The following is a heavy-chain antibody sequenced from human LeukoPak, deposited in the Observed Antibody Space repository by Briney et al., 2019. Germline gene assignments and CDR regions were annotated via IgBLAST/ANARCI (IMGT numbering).Heavy chain of an antibody. CDR2: INPNSGGT. D-gene: IGHD2-2*03. Sequence: ASVKVSCKASGYTFTGYYMHWVRQAPGQGLEWMGWINPNSGGTNYAQKFQGRVTMTRDTSISTAYMELSRLRSDDTAVYYCARDPVGYCSSTSCMGNWFDPWGQGTLVTVSS. CDR1: GYTFTGYY. CDR3: ARDPVGYCSSTSCMGNWFDP. J-gene: IGHJ5*02. V-gene: IGHV1-2*02.